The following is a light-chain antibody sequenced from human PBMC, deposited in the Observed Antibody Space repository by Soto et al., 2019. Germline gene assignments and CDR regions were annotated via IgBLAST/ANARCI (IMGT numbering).Light chain of an antibody. CDR1: IVCIASNY. Sequence: NDMLTQPHSVSESPGKTVTISCTGIIVCIASNYVQWYQQRPGSAPTTVIYEDKKRPSGVPDRFSGSIDSSSNSASLTISGLKTEDEADYYCQSYGGNTLPVFGGGTQLTVL. CDR3: QSYGGNTLPV. J-gene: IGLJ7*01. CDR2: EDK. V-gene: IGLV6-57*02.